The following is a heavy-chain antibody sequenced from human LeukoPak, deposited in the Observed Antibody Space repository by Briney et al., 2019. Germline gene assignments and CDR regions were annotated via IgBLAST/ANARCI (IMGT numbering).Heavy chain of an antibody. J-gene: IGHJ6*02. D-gene: IGHD2-8*01. CDR1: GGSFSGYY. V-gene: IGHV4-34*01. Sequence: PSETLSLTCAVYGGSFSGYYWSWIRQPPGKGLEWIGEINHSGSTNYNPSLKSRVTISVDTSKNQFSLKLSSVTAADTAVYYCARGGVTGTYYYGMDVWGQGTTVTVSS. CDR2: INHSGST. CDR3: ARGGVTGTYYYGMDV.